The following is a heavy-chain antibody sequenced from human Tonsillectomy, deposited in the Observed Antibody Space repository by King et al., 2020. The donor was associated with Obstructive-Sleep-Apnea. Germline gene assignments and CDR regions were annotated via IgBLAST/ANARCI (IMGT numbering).Heavy chain of an antibody. CDR1: GGSISSGSYS. V-gene: IGHV4-30-4*07. J-gene: IGHJ4*02. CDR3: ARGGDYGDYRTAVGADY. D-gene: IGHD4-17*01. CDR2: IYHSGST. Sequence: VQLQESGPGLVKPSQTLSLTCAVSGGSISSGSYSWSWIRQPPGKGVEWIGDIYHSGSTHYNPSLKSRVTISVDTPKNHFSLKVSSVTAAATAVDYCARGGDYGDYRTAVGADYWGQGTLVTVSS.